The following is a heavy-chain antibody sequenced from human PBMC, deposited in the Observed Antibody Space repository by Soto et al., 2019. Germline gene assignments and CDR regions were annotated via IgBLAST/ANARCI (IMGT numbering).Heavy chain of an antibody. V-gene: IGHV1-18*01. CDR3: ARDTVSQYWEYYYYGMDV. CDR1: GYTFTSYG. J-gene: IGHJ6*02. D-gene: IGHD1-26*01. Sequence: VKVSCKASGYTFTSYGISWVRQAPGQGLEWMGWISAYNGNTNYAQKLQGRVTMTTDTSTSTAYMELRSLRSDDTAVYYCARDTVSQYWEYYYYGMDVWGQGTTVTVSS. CDR2: ISAYNGNT.